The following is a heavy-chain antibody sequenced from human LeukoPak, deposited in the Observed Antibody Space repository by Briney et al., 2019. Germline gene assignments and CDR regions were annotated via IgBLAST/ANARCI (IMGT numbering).Heavy chain of an antibody. Sequence: GGSLRLSCAASGFTFRSYLMACVRQAPGKGLEWVSSITTGGDTTNYPDSVKGLFTISRDNSKNTLYLQMSSLRAEDTAVYYCAKSREQPWNFDSWGQGTLVTVSS. J-gene: IGHJ4*02. CDR3: AKSREQPWNFDS. CDR1: GFTFRSYL. V-gene: IGHV3-23*01. CDR2: ITTGGDTT. D-gene: IGHD5-18*01.